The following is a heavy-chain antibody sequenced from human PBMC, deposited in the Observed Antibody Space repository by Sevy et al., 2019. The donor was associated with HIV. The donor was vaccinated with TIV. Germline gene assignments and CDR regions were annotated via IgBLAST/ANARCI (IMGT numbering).Heavy chain of an antibody. CDR2: IYYNGHT. Sequence: SDTLSLTCSISGGTIVSSGHYWGWIRQTPGKGLEWIGSIYYNGHTFYTPSLKSRLTISIDTSKNQFSLTLSSVTVADTAVYFCAREAGGYDYDYGMDVWGQGTTVTVSS. J-gene: IGHJ6*02. CDR1: GGTIVSSGHY. D-gene: IGHD5-12*01. V-gene: IGHV4-39*02. CDR3: AREAGGYDYDYGMDV.